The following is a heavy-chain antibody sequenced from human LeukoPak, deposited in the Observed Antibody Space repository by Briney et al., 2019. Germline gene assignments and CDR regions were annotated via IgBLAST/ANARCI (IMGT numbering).Heavy chain of an antibody. V-gene: IGHV3-74*01. CDR2: INSDGSST. CDR1: GFTFSSYW. Sequence: GGSLRLSCAASGFTFSSYWMHWVRPAPGKGLVWVSRINSDGSSTSYADSVKGRFTISRDNAKNTLYLQINSLRAEDTAVYYRARGPPYYSRSWYVDHLNWFDPWGQGTLVTVSS. D-gene: IGHD6-13*01. J-gene: IGHJ5*02. CDR3: ARGPPYYSRSWYVDHLNWFDP.